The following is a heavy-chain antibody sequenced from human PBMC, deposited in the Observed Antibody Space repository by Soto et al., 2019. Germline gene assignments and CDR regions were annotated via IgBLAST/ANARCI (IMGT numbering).Heavy chain of an antibody. CDR3: ARSAGYSSFSFDY. CDR1: GDNVSSNSAA. V-gene: IGHV6-1*01. Sequence: SQTLSLTCDISGDNVSSNSAAWNWKKQSPSRGLEWLGRTYYRSKWYNDYAVSVKSRITINPDTSKNQFSLQLNSVTPEDTAVYYCARSAGYSSFSFDYWGQGTLVTVSS. D-gene: IGHD6-13*01. CDR2: TYYRSKWYN. J-gene: IGHJ4*02.